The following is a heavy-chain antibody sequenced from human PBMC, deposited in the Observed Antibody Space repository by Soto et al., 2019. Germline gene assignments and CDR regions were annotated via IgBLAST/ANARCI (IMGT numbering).Heavy chain of an antibody. V-gene: IGHV1-8*01. Sequence: QVQLVQSGAEVKKPGASVKVSCKASGYTFSSYDINWVRQATGQGLEWMGWMNPKSGYTGYAQKFQGRVTMTRDNSISTAYMEVSSLRSEDTAIYYCARAYGDLDVWGQGTTVTVSS. D-gene: IGHD2-21*01. J-gene: IGHJ6*02. CDR2: MNPKSGYT. CDR3: ARAYGDLDV. CDR1: GYTFSSYD.